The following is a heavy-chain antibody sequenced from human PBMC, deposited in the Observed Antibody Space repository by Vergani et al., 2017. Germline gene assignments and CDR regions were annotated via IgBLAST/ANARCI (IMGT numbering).Heavy chain of an antibody. CDR3: AISRSGDFWSGYYGRYFDY. D-gene: IGHD3-3*01. J-gene: IGHJ4*02. Sequence: EVQLLESGGGLVQPGGSLRLSCAASGFTFSSYAMSWVRQAPGKGLEWVSAISGSGGSTYYADSVKGRFTISRDNSMNTLYLQMNSLRAEDTAVYYCAISRSGDFWSGYYGRYFDYWGQGTLVTVSS. CDR1: GFTFSSYA. V-gene: IGHV3-23*01. CDR2: ISGSGGST.